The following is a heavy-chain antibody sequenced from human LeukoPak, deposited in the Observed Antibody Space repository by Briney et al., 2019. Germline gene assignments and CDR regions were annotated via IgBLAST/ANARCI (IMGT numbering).Heavy chain of an antibody. Sequence: ASVKVSCKASGYTFTSYAMHWVRQAPGQRLEWMGWINAGNGNTKYSQKFQGRVTITRDTSASTAYMELSGLRSEDTAVYYCARHPWFGGSRAFDIWGQGTMVTVSS. D-gene: IGHD3-10*01. CDR1: GYTFTSYA. J-gene: IGHJ3*02. V-gene: IGHV1-3*01. CDR3: ARHPWFGGSRAFDI. CDR2: INAGNGNT.